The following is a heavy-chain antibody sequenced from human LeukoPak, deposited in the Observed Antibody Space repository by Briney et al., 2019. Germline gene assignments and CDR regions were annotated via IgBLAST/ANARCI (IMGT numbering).Heavy chain of an antibody. D-gene: IGHD4-23*01. CDR2: MNPKSGDT. CDR1: GYSFTNYD. V-gene: IGHV1-8*03. Sequence: ASVKVSCKASGYSFTNYDINWVRQATGQGLEWMGWMNPKSGDTGYSQKFQGRVTITADESTSTAYMELSSLRSEDTAVYYCASRVGNSFVPFDYWGQGTLVTVSS. CDR3: ASRVGNSFVPFDY. J-gene: IGHJ4*02.